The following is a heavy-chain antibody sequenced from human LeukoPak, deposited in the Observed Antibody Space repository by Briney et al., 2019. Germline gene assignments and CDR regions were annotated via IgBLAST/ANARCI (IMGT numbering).Heavy chain of an antibody. CDR2: VWYDGNNK. V-gene: IGHV3-33*01. D-gene: IGHD6-13*01. CDR1: GFTFRSYG. CDR3: ARGSEAAAGAFDY. Sequence: GGSLRLSCAASGFTFRSYGMHWVRQAPGKGLEWVAIVWYDGNNKYYADSVKGRFTVSRDNSKDTVSLQLNSLRAEDTAVYYCARGSEAAAGAFDYWGQGALVRVPS. J-gene: IGHJ4*02.